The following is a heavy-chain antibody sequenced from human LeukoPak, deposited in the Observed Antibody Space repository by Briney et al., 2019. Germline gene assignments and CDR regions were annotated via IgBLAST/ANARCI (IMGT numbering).Heavy chain of an antibody. CDR2: ISSSGGDT. V-gene: IGHV3-23*01. D-gene: IGHD1-7*01. CDR1: GFTFSSYG. CDR3: ASLGTSDQSHY. Sequence: QTGGTLRLSCAASGFTFSSYGMSWVRQAPGKELEWVSAISSSGGDTYYSDSVKGRFTISRDNSKNTLFLQMNSLRVEDTALYYCASLGTSDQSHYWGQGTLVTVSS. J-gene: IGHJ4*02.